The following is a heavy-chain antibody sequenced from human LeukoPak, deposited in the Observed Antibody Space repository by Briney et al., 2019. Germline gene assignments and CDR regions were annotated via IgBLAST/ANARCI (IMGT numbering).Heavy chain of an antibody. D-gene: IGHD5-24*01. CDR2: ISDSGGTI. Sequence: PGGSLRLSCATSGFTFSGYAMNWVRQAPGKGLKWVSRISDSGGTIHHADSVQGRFTMSRDNSKNTLYLQMNSLRAEDTAVYYCAKSREGYYFDYWGQGTLVTVSS. CDR3: AKSREGYYFDY. V-gene: IGHV3-23*01. CDR1: GFTFSGYA. J-gene: IGHJ4*02.